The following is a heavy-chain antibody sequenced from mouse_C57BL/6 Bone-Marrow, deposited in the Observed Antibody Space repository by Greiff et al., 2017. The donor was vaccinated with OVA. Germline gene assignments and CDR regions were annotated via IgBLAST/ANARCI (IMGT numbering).Heavy chain of an antibody. J-gene: IGHJ4*01. CDR1: GFSLTSYG. CDR2: IWGVGST. Sequence: QVQLQQSGPGLVAPSQRLSITCTVSGFSLTSYGVDWVRQSPGKGLEWLGVIWGVGSTNYNSALKSRLSISKDNSKSQVFLKMNSLQTDDTAMYYCASEPGTGAMDHWGQGTSVTVSS. D-gene: IGHD3-3*01. V-gene: IGHV2-6*01. CDR3: ASEPGTGAMDH.